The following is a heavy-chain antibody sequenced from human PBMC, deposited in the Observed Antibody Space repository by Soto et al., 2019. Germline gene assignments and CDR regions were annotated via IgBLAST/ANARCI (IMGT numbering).Heavy chain of an antibody. D-gene: IGHD3-3*01. J-gene: IGHJ5*02. Sequence: QVQLVQSGAEVKKPGASVKVSCKASGYTFTSYGISWVRQAPGQGLEWMGWSSAYNGNTNYAQKLQGRVTMTTDTSTSTAYMELRSLRSDDTAVYYCARDPGDLYYDFWSGYSRWFDPWGQGTLVTVSS. CDR1: GYTFTSYG. CDR2: SSAYNGNT. CDR3: ARDPGDLYYDFWSGYSRWFDP. V-gene: IGHV1-18*04.